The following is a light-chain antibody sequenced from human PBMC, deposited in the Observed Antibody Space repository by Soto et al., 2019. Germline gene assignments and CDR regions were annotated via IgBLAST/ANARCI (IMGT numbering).Light chain of an antibody. V-gene: IGKV3-11*01. CDR3: QQRSNWPWT. CDR2: DAS. CDR1: QSVSSY. J-gene: IGKJ1*01. Sequence: EMVMTQSPATLSVSPGERATLSCRASQSVSSYLAWYQQKPGQAPRLLIYDASNRATGIPARFSGSGSGTDFTLTIISLEPEDFAVYYCQQRSNWPWTFGQGTKVDIK.